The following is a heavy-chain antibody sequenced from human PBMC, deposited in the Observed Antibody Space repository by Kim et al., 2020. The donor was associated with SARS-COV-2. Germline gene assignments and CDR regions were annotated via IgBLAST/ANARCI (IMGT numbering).Heavy chain of an antibody. CDR2: IKQDGSEK. CDR3: ARVGSYDILTGLDS. J-gene: IGHJ4*02. Sequence: GGSLRLSCAASGFTFSSYWMSWVRQAPGKGLEWVANIKQDGSEKYYVDSVKGRFTISRDNAKNSLYLQMNSLRAEDTAVYYCARVGSYDILTGLDSWGQGTLVTVSS. D-gene: IGHD3-9*01. CDR1: GFTFSSYW. V-gene: IGHV3-7*03.